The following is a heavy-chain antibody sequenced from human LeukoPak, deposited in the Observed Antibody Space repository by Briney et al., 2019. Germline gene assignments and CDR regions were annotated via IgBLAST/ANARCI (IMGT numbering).Heavy chain of an antibody. V-gene: IGHV3-23*01. CDR3: AKDKVGGNESPDAFDM. CDR1: GFTFSNYA. CDR2: ISTSGGRT. Sequence: TGGSLRLSCAASSGFTFSNYAMSWVRQAPGKGLEWVSGISTSGGRTYYADSVKGRFTISRDKSKNMLYLQMNSLRAEDTAVYYCAKDKVGGNESPDAFDMWGQGTMVTVSS. J-gene: IGHJ3*02. D-gene: IGHD4-23*01.